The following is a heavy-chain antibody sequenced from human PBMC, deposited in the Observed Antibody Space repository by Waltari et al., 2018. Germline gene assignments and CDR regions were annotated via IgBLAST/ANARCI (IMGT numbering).Heavy chain of an antibody. CDR2: IRSKANSYAT. Sequence: EVQLVESGGGFVQPGGSLKLSCAASGFPFSGSAMHWVRQASGKGLEWVGRIRSKANSYATAYAASVKGRFTISRDDSKNTAYLQMNSLKTEDTAVYYCTRLRDQNWGQGTLVTVSS. CDR1: GFPFSGSA. J-gene: IGHJ4*02. CDR3: TRLRDQN. V-gene: IGHV3-73*01.